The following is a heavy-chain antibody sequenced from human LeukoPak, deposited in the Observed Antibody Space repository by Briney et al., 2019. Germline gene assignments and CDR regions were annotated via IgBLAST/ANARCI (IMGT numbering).Heavy chain of an antibody. Sequence: PSETLSLTCAVYGGSFSGYYWSWICQPPGKGLEWIGEINHSGSTNYNPSLKSRVTISVDTSKNQFSLKLSSVTAADTAVYYCARGTYSSRLARNGMDVWGQGTTVTVSS. CDR1: GGSFSGYY. J-gene: IGHJ6*02. CDR3: ARGTYSSRLARNGMDV. CDR2: INHSGST. V-gene: IGHV4-34*01. D-gene: IGHD6-13*01.